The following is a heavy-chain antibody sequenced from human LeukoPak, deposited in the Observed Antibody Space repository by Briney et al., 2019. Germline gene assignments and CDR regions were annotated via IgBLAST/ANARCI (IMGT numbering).Heavy chain of an antibody. CDR2: ISYDGSNK. J-gene: IGHJ6*02. V-gene: IGHV3-30*18. CDR1: GFTFSYYG. CDR3: AKEVVPAAMIDYGMDV. Sequence: PGRSLRLSCAASGFTFSYYGMHWVRQAPGEGLEWVAVISYDGSNKYYADSVKGRFTISRDDSRNTLYLQMNSLRAEDTAVYYCAKEVVPAAMIDYGMDVWGQGTTVTVSS. D-gene: IGHD2-2*01.